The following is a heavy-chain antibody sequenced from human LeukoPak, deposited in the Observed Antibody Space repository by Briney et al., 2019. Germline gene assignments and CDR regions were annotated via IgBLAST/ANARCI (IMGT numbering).Heavy chain of an antibody. CDR2: IWYDGSNE. CDR3: GRARGAYSTSRIDY. V-gene: IGHV3-33*01. D-gene: IGHD6-13*01. CDR1: GFTFRNAG. J-gene: IGHJ4*02. Sequence: GGSLSLSCEVSGFTFRNAGMNWVRQAPGKGREWVAIIWYDGSNEYYGDSVKGRFIISRDDSRNTLYLQMNSLRAEDTAVYFCGRARGAYSTSRIDYWGQGTLVTVSS.